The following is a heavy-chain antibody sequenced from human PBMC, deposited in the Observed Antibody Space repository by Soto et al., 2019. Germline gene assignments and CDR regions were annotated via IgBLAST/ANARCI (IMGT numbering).Heavy chain of an antibody. Sequence: SETLSLTCTVSGGSISSYYWSWIRQPPGKGLEWIGYIYYSGSTNYNPSLKSRVTISVDTSKNQFSLKLSSVTAADTAVYYCARERVDTAMDLFLFDTSGHGTLVPVAS. CDR3: ARERVDTAMDLFLFDT. CDR2: IYYSGST. V-gene: IGHV4-59*01. J-gene: IGHJ4*01. D-gene: IGHD5-18*01. CDR1: GGSISSYY.